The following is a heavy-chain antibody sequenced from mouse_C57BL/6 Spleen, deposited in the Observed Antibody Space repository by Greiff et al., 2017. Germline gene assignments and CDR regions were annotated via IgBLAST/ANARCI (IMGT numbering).Heavy chain of an antibody. Sequence: VKLMESGPGLVQPSQSLSITCTVSGFSLTSSGVHWVRQSPGKGLEWLGVIWRGGSTDYNAAFMSRLSITKYNSKSQVFFTMESRQAYDTARYYCANSGGFDYWGQGTTLTFSS. CDR2: IWRGGST. J-gene: IGHJ2*01. CDR3: ANSGGFDY. D-gene: IGHD1-1*02. V-gene: IGHV2-5*01. CDR1: GFSLTSSG.